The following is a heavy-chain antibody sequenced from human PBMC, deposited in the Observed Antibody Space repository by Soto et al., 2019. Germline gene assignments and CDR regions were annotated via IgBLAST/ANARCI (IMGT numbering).Heavy chain of an antibody. CDR2: INHSGST. D-gene: IGHD2-8*01. CDR1: GGSFSGYY. CDR3: ARDNGGGYNNWFDP. J-gene: IGHJ5*02. Sequence: PSETLSLTCTVYGGSFSGYYSSWIRQPPGKGLEWIGEINHSGSTNYNPSLKSRVTISVDTSKNQFSLKLSSVTAADTAVYYCARDNGGGYNNWFDPWGQGTLVTVSS. V-gene: IGHV4-34*01.